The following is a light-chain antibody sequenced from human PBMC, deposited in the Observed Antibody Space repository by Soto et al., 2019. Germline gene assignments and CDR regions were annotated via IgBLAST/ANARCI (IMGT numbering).Light chain of an antibody. V-gene: IGLV2-11*01. J-gene: IGLJ2*01. Sequence: QSALTQPRSVSGSPGQSVTISCTGTSSDVGGYNFVSWYQQHPGKVPKLMIYDVSQRPSGVPDRFSGSKSGNMASLTSAGLQAEDEADYFCCSYAGSYSLFGGGTKLTAL. CDR2: DVS. CDR3: CSYAGSYSL. CDR1: SSDVGGYNF.